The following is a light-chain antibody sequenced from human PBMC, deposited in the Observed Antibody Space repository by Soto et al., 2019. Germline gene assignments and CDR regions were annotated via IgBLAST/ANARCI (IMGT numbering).Light chain of an antibody. Sequence: DIQMTQSPFSLSASVGDRVTITCRASQSISSYLNWYQQKPGKAPKVLIYAASSLQSGVPSRFSGSGSGTDFTLTISSLQPEDFATYYCQQSYSTPLTFGGGTKVEIE. CDR2: AAS. V-gene: IGKV1-39*01. CDR3: QQSYSTPLT. CDR1: QSISSY. J-gene: IGKJ4*01.